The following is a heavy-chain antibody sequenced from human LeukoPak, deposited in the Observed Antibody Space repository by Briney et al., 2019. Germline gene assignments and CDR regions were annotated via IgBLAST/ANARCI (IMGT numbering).Heavy chain of an antibody. J-gene: IGHJ4*02. CDR1: SGSIFSSNW. CDR2: IFHSGST. D-gene: IGHD4-17*01. V-gene: IGHV4-4*02. Sequence: PSETLSLTCAVSSGSIFSSNWWSWVRQPPGKGLEWIGQIFHSGSTSYSPSLKSRVTISVDKSKNQFSLRLSPVTAADTAVYYCARGIDGDYDYWGQGTLVTVSS. CDR3: ARGIDGDYDY.